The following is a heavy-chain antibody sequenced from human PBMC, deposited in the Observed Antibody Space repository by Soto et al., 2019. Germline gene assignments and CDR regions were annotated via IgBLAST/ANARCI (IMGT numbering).Heavy chain of an antibody. D-gene: IGHD6-19*01. CDR3: ARTRIIAVAGPNIKYYYFGMDV. CDR2: INAGNGNT. V-gene: IGHV1-3*01. J-gene: IGHJ6*02. Sequence: ASVKVSCKASGYTFTSYAMHWVRQAPGQRLEWMGWINAGNGNTKYSQKFQGRDTITRDTSASTAYMELSSLRSEDTAVYYCARTRIIAVAGPNIKYYYFGMDVWGQGTTVTVSS. CDR1: GYTFTSYA.